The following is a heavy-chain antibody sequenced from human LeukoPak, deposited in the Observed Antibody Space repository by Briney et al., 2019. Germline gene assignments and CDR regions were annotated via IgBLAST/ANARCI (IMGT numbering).Heavy chain of an antibody. CDR2: ISAYNGNT. CDR1: GYTFTSYG. Sequence: ASVKVSCKASGYTFTSYGISWVRQAPGQGLEWMGWISAYNGNTNYAQKLQGGVTMTTDTSTSTAYMELRSLRSDDTAVYYCARSLVAIVVVPAAIPPNWFDPWGQGTLVTVSS. V-gene: IGHV1-18*04. D-gene: IGHD2-2*02. CDR3: ARSLVAIVVVPAAIPPNWFDP. J-gene: IGHJ5*02.